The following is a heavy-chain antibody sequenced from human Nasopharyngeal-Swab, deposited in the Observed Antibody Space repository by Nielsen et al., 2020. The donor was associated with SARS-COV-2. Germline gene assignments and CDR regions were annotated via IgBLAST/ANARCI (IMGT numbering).Heavy chain of an antibody. D-gene: IGHD3-22*01. V-gene: IGHV4-59*11. CDR1: GGSISSHY. J-gene: IGHJ4*02. Sequence: SETLSLTCTVSGGSISSHYWSWIRQPPGKGLEWIGYIYYSGSTNYNPSLKSRVTISVDTSKNQFSLKLSSVTAADTAVYYCAASSPPYYYDSSGYEFDYWGQGTLVTVSS. CDR2: IYYSGST. CDR3: AASSPPYYYDSSGYEFDY.